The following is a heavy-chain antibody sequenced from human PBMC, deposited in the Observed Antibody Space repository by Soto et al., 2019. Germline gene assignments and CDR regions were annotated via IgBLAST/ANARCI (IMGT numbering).Heavy chain of an antibody. Sequence: GGSLRLSCAASGFSFSYYGMHWVRQAPGKGLDWVALILSDGRNEYYADSVKGRFTISRDNSKDSLYLEMTDLRDEDTAVYYCARDTSHGVTIGGLDSWGQGTLVTVSS. CDR2: ILSDGRNE. CDR1: GFSFSYYG. J-gene: IGHJ4*02. D-gene: IGHD3-16*01. CDR3: ARDTSHGVTIGGLDS. V-gene: IGHV3-33*08.